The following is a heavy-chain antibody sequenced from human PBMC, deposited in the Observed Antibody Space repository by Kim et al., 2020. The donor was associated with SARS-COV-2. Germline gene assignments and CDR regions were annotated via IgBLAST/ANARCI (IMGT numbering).Heavy chain of an antibody. D-gene: IGHD3-22*01. CDR3: AKGHDSSGYYTLDY. V-gene: IGHV3-23*01. Sequence: ADSVKGRFTISRDNSKNTLYLQMNSLRAEDTAVYYCAKGHDSSGYYTLDYWGQGTLVTVSS. J-gene: IGHJ4*02.